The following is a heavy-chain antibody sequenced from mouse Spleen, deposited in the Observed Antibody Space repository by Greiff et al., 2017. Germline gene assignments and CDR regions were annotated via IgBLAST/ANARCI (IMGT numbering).Heavy chain of an antibody. CDR2: ISSGGGNT. V-gene: IGHV5-9*04. D-gene: IGHD1-1*01. CDR1: GFTFSSYA. J-gene: IGHJ3*01. Sequence: EVKLVESGGGLVKLGGSLKLSCAASGFTFSSYAMSWVRQTPEKRLEWVATISSGGGNTYYPDSVKGRFTISRDNAKNTLYLQMSSLKSEDTAMYYCARGSYYYGSFDYWGQGTLVTVSA. CDR3: ARGSYYYGSFDY.